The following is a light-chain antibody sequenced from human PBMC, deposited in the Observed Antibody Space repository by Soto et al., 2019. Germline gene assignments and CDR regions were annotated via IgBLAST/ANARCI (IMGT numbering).Light chain of an antibody. V-gene: IGKV1-5*03. CDR1: QSISSW. CDR2: KAS. Sequence: DIQMTQSPSTLSASVGDRVTITCRASQSISSWLAWYQQKPGKAPKLLIYKASSLEGGVPSRFSGRGSGTDFTLTISSLQPDDFATYYCKQYHSYSLTFGGGTKVDIK. J-gene: IGKJ4*01. CDR3: KQYHSYSLT.